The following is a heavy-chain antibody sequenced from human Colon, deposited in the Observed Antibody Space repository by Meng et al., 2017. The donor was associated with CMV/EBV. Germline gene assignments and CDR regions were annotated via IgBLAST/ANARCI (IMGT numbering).Heavy chain of an antibody. V-gene: IGHV4-4*07. CDR1: GAPISNFF. D-gene: IGHD1-26*01. CDR3: ATGSGDFDH. Sequence: QQQLPEPGPGLVRPSETLSLTCSVSGAPISNFFWSWIRQSAGMRLEWIGRIQSDGNTYYNPSLKSRVTVSQDTSKNQISLRLRSVTAADTAVYYCATGSGDFDHWGQGTLVTVSS. J-gene: IGHJ4*02. CDR2: IQSDGNT.